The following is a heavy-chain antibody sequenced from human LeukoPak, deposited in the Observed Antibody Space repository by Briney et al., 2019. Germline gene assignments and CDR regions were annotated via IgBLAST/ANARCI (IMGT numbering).Heavy chain of an antibody. CDR3: AKRPGTFDAFDV. Sequence: GGSLRLSCAASGFIFSDYYMTWIRQAPGKGLEWVSYVTSSGGHMYYADSAKGRFTISRDNSKNTLYLQMDSLGAEDTAVYYCAKRPGTFDAFDVWGQGTMVTVSS. D-gene: IGHD1-1*01. CDR1: GFIFSDYY. V-gene: IGHV3-11*01. CDR2: VTSSGGHM. J-gene: IGHJ3*01.